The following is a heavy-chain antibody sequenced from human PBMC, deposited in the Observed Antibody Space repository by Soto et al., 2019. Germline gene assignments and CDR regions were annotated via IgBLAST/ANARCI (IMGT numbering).Heavy chain of an antibody. CDR2: ISSNGGST. V-gene: IGHV3-64*04. CDR1: GFTFSSYA. Sequence: PGGSLRLSCSASGFTFSSYAMHWVSQAPGKGLEYVSAISSNGGSTYYADSVKGRFTISRDNSKNTLYLQMNSLRAEDTAVYYCAKGPYYYFYMDVWGKGTTVTVSS. CDR3: AKGPYYYFYMDV. J-gene: IGHJ6*03.